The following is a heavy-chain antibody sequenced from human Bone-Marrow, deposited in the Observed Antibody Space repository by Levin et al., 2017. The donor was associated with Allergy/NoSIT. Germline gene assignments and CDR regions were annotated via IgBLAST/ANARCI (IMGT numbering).Heavy chain of an antibody. CDR2: IMPIIGTA. CDR3: ARGEVGSSGLFDY. CDR1: GGTFSTYP. Sequence: SVKVSCKASGGTFSTYPISWVRQAPGQGLEWMGGIMPIIGTANYAQKFQGRVTINADESTTTAYMELSSLRSEDTAVYYCARGEVGSSGLFDYWGQGTLVTVSS. D-gene: IGHD6-19*01. J-gene: IGHJ4*02. V-gene: IGHV1-69*13.